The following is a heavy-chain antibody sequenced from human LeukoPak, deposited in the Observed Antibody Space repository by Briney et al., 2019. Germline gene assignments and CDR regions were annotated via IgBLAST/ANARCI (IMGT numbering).Heavy chain of an antibody. CDR2: MNPNSGNT. V-gene: IGHV1-8*03. CDR3: AATNASYYYGSGSEDYYYYYMDV. J-gene: IGHJ6*03. CDR1: RFTFTSYD. D-gene: IGHD3-10*01. Sequence: ASVKVSCKASRFTFTSYDINWVRQATGQGLEWMGWMNPNSGNTGYAQKFQGRVTITRNTSISTDYMELSSLRSEDTAVYYCAATNASYYYGSGSEDYYYYYMDVWGKGTTVTVSS.